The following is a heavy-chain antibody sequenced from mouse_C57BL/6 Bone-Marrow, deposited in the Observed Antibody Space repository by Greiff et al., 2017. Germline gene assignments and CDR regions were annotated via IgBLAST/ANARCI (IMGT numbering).Heavy chain of an antibody. J-gene: IGHJ2*01. Sequence: VQLQQSGAELVRPGTSVKVSCKASGYAFTNYLIEWVKQRPGQGLEWIGVINPGSGGTNYNEKFKGKATLTADKSSSTAYMQLSSLTSEDSAVYFCARKTYDGSSYLDYGGKGTTLTVSS. CDR2: INPGSGGT. CDR3: ARKTYDGSSYLDY. V-gene: IGHV1-54*01. CDR1: GYAFTNYL. D-gene: IGHD1-1*01.